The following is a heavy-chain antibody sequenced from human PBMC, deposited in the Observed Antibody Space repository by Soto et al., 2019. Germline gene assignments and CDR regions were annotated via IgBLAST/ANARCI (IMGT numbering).Heavy chain of an antibody. CDR1: GFTFSSYA. Sequence: GSLRLSCAASGFTFSSYAMSWVRQAPGKGLEWVSAISGSGGSTYYADSVKGRFTISRDNSKNTLYLQMNSLRAEDTAVYYCAKSLAHFDWLLGFDYWGQGTLVTVSS. D-gene: IGHD3-9*01. J-gene: IGHJ4*02. V-gene: IGHV3-23*01. CDR2: ISGSGGST. CDR3: AKSLAHFDWLLGFDY.